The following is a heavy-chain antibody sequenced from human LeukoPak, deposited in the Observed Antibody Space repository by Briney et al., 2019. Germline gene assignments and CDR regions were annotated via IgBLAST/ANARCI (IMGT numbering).Heavy chain of an antibody. CDR2: ISRSGSTI. Sequence: PGGSLRLSCAVSGFTFSDYYVSSIRQARGRGREWVSYISRSGSTITYADSVKGRFTISRDNSKNSLYLQMNSLSAEDTAVYYCERDEGYCSRTSCDGASKGMDVWGEGSAVIVSS. J-gene: IGHJ6*03. CDR1: GFTFSDYY. CDR3: ERDEGYCSRTSCDGASKGMDV. V-gene: IGHV3-11*04. D-gene: IGHD2-2*01.